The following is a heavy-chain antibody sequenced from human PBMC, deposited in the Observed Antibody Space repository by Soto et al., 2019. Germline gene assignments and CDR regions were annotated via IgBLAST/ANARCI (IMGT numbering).Heavy chain of an antibody. D-gene: IGHD6-19*01. CDR3: ARGPSSSSSPAVAGRIDY. CDR1: GFTFSSYG. Sequence: VQLVESGGGLVQPGRSLRLSCAASGFTFSSYGMHWVRQAPGKGLEWVAVIWYDGSNKYYADSVKGRFTISRDNSKNTLYLQMNSLRAEDTAVYYCARGPSSSSSPAVAGRIDYWGQGTLVTVSS. CDR2: IWYDGSNK. V-gene: IGHV3-33*01. J-gene: IGHJ4*02.